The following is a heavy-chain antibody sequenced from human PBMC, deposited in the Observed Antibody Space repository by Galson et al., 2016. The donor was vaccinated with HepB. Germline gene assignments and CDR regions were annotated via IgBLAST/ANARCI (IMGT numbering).Heavy chain of an antibody. CDR3: ARDKGTGDILTDYYSAYYGMDV. Sequence: SLRLSCAASGFTVSTNYMSWVRQAPGKGLEWVSVTYSGGSTYYADSVKGRFIISRDNSKNTVHLQMNSLRAEDTAVYYCARDKGTGDILTDYYSAYYGMDVWGQGTTVTVSS. CDR1: GFTVSTNY. J-gene: IGHJ6*02. CDR2: TYSGGST. V-gene: IGHV3-66*01. D-gene: IGHD3-9*01.